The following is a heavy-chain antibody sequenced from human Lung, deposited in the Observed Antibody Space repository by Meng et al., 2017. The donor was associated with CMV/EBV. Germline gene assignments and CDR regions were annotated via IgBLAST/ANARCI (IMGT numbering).Heavy chain of an antibody. J-gene: IGHJ3*02. CDR2: ISSSSSYI. CDR3: TCKGYSYGDDAFDI. V-gene: IGHV3-21*01. Sequence: SXAASGFTFSPYRMNWVRQAPGKGLEWVSSISSSSSYIYYADSVKGRFTISRDNAKNSLYLQMNSLRAEDTAVYYCTCKGYSYGDDAFDIWGQGTXVTVSS. CDR1: GFTFSPYR. D-gene: IGHD5-18*01.